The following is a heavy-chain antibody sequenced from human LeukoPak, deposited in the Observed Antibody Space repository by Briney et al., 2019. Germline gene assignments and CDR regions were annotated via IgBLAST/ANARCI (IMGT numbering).Heavy chain of an antibody. CDR2: ISSSSSYI. D-gene: IGHD3-3*01. V-gene: IGHV3-21*01. CDR3: ARGDVLRFLEWLLPLHFDY. Sequence: GSLRLSCAASGFTFSSYSMNWVRQAPGKGLEWVSSISSSSSYIYYADSVKGRFTISRDNAKNSLYLQMNSLRAEDTAVYYCARGDVLRFLEWLLPLHFDYWGQGTLVTASS. CDR1: GFTFSSYS. J-gene: IGHJ4*02.